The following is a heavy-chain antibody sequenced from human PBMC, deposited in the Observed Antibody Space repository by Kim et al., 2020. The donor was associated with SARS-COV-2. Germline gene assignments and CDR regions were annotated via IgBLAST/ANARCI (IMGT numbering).Heavy chain of an antibody. CDR2: LSGSGGAT. J-gene: IGHJ4*02. CDR3: AKVFTQYHVSKLFYSDY. V-gene: IGHV3-23*01. D-gene: IGHD2-2*01. CDR1: GFTFSKYA. Sequence: GGSLRLSCVGTGFTFSKYAMTWVRQAPGKGLEWVSSLSGSGGATYYADSVKGRFSISRDNSKSTLFLQMNSLRAEDSARYYCAKVFTQYHVSKLFYSDYWGQGTLVTVSS.